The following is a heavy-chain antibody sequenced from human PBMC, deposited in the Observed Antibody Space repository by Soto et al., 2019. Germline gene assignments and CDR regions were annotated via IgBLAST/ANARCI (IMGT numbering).Heavy chain of an antibody. CDR1: GYTFTGYY. J-gene: IGHJ4*02. V-gene: IGHV1-2*02. CDR3: ARDLAVAGTGRAYYFDY. D-gene: IGHD6-19*01. Sequence: ASVKVSCKASGYTFTGYYMHWVRQAPGQGLEWMGWINPNSGGTNYAQKFQGRVTMTRDTSISTAYMELSRLRSDDTAVYYCARDLAVAGTGRAYYFDYWGQGTLVTVSS. CDR2: INPNSGGT.